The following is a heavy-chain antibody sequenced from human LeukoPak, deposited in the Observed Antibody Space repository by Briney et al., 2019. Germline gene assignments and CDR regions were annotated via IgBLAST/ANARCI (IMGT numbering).Heavy chain of an antibody. CDR3: ARRVRASHSSGYYWHLDY. V-gene: IGHV5-51*01. J-gene: IGHJ4*02. CDR1: GYSFTNYW. Sequence: GESLQISCKGSGYSFTNYWIGWVRQMSGKGLEWMGNIYPGDSDTRYSPSFQDQVTISADKSISTAYLQWSSLKASDTAMYYCARRVRASHSSGYYWHLDYWGQGTLVTVSS. D-gene: IGHD3-22*01. CDR2: IYPGDSDT.